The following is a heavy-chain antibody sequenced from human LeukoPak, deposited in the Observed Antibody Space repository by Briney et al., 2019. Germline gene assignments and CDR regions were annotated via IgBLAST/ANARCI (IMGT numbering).Heavy chain of an antibody. CDR3: ARAPESYGSGSYYRDPNWFDP. D-gene: IGHD3-10*01. CDR1: GGSISSGGYY. V-gene: IGHV4-31*03. CDR2: IYYSGST. J-gene: IGHJ5*02. Sequence: SQTLSLTCTVSGGSISSGGYYWSWVRQHPGKGLEWIGYIYYSGSTYYNPSLKSRVTISVDTSKNQFSLKLSSVTAADTAVYYCARAPESYGSGSYYRDPNWFDPWGQGTLVTVSS.